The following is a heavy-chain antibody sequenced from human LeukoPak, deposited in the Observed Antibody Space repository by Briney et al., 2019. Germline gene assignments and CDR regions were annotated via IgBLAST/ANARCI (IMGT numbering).Heavy chain of an antibody. CDR1: GFTFSWYW. CDR3: TRDES. V-gene: IGHV3-7*01. Sequence: GESLRLSCAASGFTFSWYWMSWVRQAPGKGLEWVANIKQDGSEKYYVDSVKGRFIISRDNAKNSLYLQMNSLRAEDTAVYYCTRDESWGQGTLVTVSS. J-gene: IGHJ5*02. CDR2: IKQDGSEK.